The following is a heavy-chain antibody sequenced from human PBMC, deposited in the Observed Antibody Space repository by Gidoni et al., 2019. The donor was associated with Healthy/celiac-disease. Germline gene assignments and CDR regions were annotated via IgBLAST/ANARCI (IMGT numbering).Heavy chain of an antibody. J-gene: IGHJ4*02. V-gene: IGHV5-51*01. D-gene: IGHD3-22*01. CDR2: IDPGDSDT. CDR1: GYRFTSYW. Sequence: EVQLVQSGAEVKQPGESLKTSCKGPGYRFTSYWIGWVRQMPGKGLEWMGIIDPGDSDTRYSPSFQGQVTISADKSISTAYLQWSSLKASDTAMYYCARGYYYDSSGYYCDYWGQGTLVTVSS. CDR3: ARGYYYDSSGYYCDY.